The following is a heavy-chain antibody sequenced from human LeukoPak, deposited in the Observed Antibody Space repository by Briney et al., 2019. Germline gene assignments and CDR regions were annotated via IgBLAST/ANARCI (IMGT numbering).Heavy chain of an antibody. J-gene: IGHJ6*02. Sequence: PGGSLRLSCAASGFTFSSYAMHWVRQAPGKGLEWVAVISYDGSSKYYADSVKGRFTISRDNSKNSLYLQMNSLRAEDTAVYYCARDRATKAYYGMDVWGQGTTVTVSS. CDR3: ARDRATKAYYGMDV. CDR2: ISYDGSSK. CDR1: GFTFSSYA. V-gene: IGHV3-30-3*01. D-gene: IGHD1-26*01.